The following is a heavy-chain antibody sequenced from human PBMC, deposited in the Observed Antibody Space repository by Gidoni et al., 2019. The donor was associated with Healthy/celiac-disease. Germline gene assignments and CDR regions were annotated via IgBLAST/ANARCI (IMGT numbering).Heavy chain of an antibody. D-gene: IGHD3-22*01. CDR1: GGSFSGYY. V-gene: IGHV4-34*01. J-gene: IGHJ4*02. CDR3: ARGGAYYDSSGYYYVWYFDY. Sequence: QVQLQQWGAGLLKPSETLSLTCAVYGGSFSGYYRSWIRRPPGKGLEGIGEINHSGRTNYNPSLKSRVTISVDTSKNQFSLKLSSVTAADTAVYYCARGGAYYDSSGYYYVWYFDYWGQGTLVTVSS. CDR2: INHSGRT.